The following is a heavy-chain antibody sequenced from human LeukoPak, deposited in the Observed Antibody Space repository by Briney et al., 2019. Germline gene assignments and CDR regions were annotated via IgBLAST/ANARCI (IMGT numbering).Heavy chain of an antibody. CDR1: GGSISSYY. V-gene: IGHV4-59*08. D-gene: IGHD5-12*01. CDR3: ATQESGYAPFRY. Sequence: SETLSLTCTVSGGSISSYYWSWIRQPPGKGLEWIGYIYYSGSTNYNPSLKSRVTISVDTSKNQFSLKLSSVTAADTAVYYCATQESGYAPFRYWGQGTLVTVSS. J-gene: IGHJ4*02. CDR2: IYYSGST.